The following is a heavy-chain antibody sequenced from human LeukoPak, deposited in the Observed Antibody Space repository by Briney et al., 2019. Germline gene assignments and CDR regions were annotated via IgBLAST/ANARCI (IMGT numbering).Heavy chain of an antibody. CDR2: ISSSSSYI. J-gene: IGHJ4*02. CDR1: GFTFSSYS. D-gene: IGHD3-3*01. CDR3: ARVTLIWSGYMSGHGSPVDY. Sequence: PGGSLRLSCAASGFTFSSYSMNWVRQAPGKGLEWVSSISSSSSYIYYADSVKGRFTISRDNAKNSLYLQMNSLRAEDTAVYYCARVTLIWSGYMSGHGSPVDYWGQGTLVTVSS. V-gene: IGHV3-21*01.